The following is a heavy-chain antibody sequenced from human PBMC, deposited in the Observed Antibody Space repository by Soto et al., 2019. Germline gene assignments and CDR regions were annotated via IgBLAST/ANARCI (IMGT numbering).Heavy chain of an antibody. CDR3: ARYREDAWIQLWSPFDY. Sequence: GGSLRLSCAASGFTFSSYSMNWVRQAPGKGLEWVSYISSSSSTIYYADSVKGRFTISRDNAKNSLYLQMNSLRDEDTAVYYYARYREDAWIQLWSPFDYWGQGTLVTVS. CDR1: GFTFSSYS. CDR2: ISSSSSTI. V-gene: IGHV3-48*02. J-gene: IGHJ4*02. D-gene: IGHD5-18*01.